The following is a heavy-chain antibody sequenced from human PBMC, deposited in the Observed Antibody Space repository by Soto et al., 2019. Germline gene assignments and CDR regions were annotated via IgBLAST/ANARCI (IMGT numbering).Heavy chain of an antibody. V-gene: IGHV3-13*01. D-gene: IGHD2-2*01. Sequence: EVQLVESGGGLVQPGGSLRLSCAASGFTFSSYDMHWVRQATGKGLEWVSAIGTAGDTYYPGSVKGRFTISRENAKNSLYLQMNSLGAGDTAVYYCARGYCSSTSCYGRKYYYYMDVWGKGTTVTVSS. CDR3: ARGYCSSTSCYGRKYYYYMDV. J-gene: IGHJ6*03. CDR2: IGTAGDT. CDR1: GFTFSSYD.